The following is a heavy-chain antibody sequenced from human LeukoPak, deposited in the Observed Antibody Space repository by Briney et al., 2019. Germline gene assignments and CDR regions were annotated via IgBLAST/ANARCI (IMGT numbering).Heavy chain of an antibody. J-gene: IGHJ4*02. V-gene: IGHV3-11*01. CDR3: AAGVGWLIDY. CDR1: GFTFSDYY. CDR2: ISSSGGTI. Sequence: GGSLRLSCAASGFTFSDYYMNWIRQAPGKGLEWLSYISSSGGTIYYADSVKGRFTISRDNAKNSLYLQMNSLTAEDTAVYYCAAGVGWLIDYWGQGTLVTVSS. D-gene: IGHD6-19*01.